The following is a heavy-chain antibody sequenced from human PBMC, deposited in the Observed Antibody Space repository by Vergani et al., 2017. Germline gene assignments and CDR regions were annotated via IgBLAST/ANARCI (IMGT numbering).Heavy chain of an antibody. J-gene: IGHJ3*02. CDR2: ISGSGGST. V-gene: IGHV3-23*04. CDR1: GFTFSSYA. D-gene: IGHD6-19*01. Sequence: VQLVESGGGVVQPGRSLRLSCAASGFTFSSYAMSWVRQAPGKGLEWVSAISGSGGSTYYADSVKGRFTISRDNSKNTLFLHMNSLRPEDTAVYYCAKVGRSEVAGTFGAFDIWGQGTMVTVSS. CDR3: AKVGRSEVAGTFGAFDI.